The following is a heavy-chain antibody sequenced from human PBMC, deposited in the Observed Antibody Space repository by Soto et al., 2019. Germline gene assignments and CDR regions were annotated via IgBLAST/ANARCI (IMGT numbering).Heavy chain of an antibody. CDR1: GGSISSGGYY. CDR3: ARGVVVAATVAFDI. V-gene: IGHV4-31*03. D-gene: IGHD2-15*01. J-gene: IGHJ3*02. CDR2: IYYSGST. Sequence: SETLSLTCTVSGGSISSGGYYWSWIRQHPGKGLEWIGYIYYSGSTYYNPSLKSRVTISVDTSKNQFSLKLSSVTAADTAVYYCARGVVVAATVAFDIWGQGTMVTVSS.